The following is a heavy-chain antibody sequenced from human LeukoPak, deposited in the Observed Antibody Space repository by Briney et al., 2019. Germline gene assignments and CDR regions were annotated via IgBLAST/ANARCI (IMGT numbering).Heavy chain of an antibody. J-gene: IGHJ4*02. CDR3: ARGSGIAVAPVG. CDR2: INHSGST. V-gene: IGHV4-4*02. CDR1: GGSISNTNW. Sequence: NPSETLSLTCGVSGGSISNTNWWSWVRQPPGKGLEWIGEINHSGSTNYNPSLKRRVTISVDTSKNQFSLKLSSVTAADTAVYYCARGSGIAVAPVGWGQGTLVTVSS. D-gene: IGHD6-19*01.